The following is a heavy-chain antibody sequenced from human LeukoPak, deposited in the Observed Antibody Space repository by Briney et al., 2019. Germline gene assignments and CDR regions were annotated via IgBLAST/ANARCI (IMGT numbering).Heavy chain of an antibody. V-gene: IGHV3-23*01. CDR3: AKDLYSSGWNGWRTRVFDY. Sequence: GGSLRLSCAASGFTFSSYAMSWVRQAPGKGLGWVSAISGSGGSTYYADSVKGRFTISRDNSKNTLYLQMNSLRAEDTAVYYCAKDLYSSGWNGWRTRVFDYWGQGTLVTVSS. CDR2: ISGSGGST. CDR1: GFTFSSYA. D-gene: IGHD6-19*01. J-gene: IGHJ4*02.